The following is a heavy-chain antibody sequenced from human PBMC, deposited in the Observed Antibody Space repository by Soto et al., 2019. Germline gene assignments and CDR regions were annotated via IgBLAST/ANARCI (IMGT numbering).Heavy chain of an antibody. CDR2: IYYSGST. V-gene: IGHV4-39*01. CDR3: ARLGTTVRVMDA. J-gene: IGHJ6*02. Sequence: PSETLSLTCTVSGGSISSSSYYWGWIRQPPGKGLEWIGSIYYSGSTYYNPSLKSRVTISVDTSKNQFSLKLSSVTAADTAVYYCARLGTTVRVMDAWGQGTTVT. CDR1: GGSISSSSYY. D-gene: IGHD3-10*01.